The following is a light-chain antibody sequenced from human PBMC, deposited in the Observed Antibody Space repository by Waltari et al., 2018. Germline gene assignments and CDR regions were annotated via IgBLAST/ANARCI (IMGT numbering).Light chain of an antibody. CDR1: QSVSSY. CDR2: GIS. CDR3: QQRSNWPSIT. Sequence: EIVLTQSPATLPLSPGERATLSCRASQSVSSYLVWYQPKPGQPPRLLIYGISTRATGIPARFSGSGSGTDFTLTISSLEPEDFAVYYCQQRSNWPSITFGQGTRLEIK. V-gene: IGKV3-11*01. J-gene: IGKJ5*01.